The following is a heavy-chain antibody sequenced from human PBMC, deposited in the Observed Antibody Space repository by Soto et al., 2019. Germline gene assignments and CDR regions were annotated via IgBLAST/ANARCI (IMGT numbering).Heavy chain of an antibody. CDR3: AKLGDYCSGGSCYAEDYYYYYMDV. CDR2: IYYSGST. J-gene: IGHJ6*03. Sequence: SETLSLTCTVSGGSISSYYWSWIRQPPGKGLEWIGYIYYSGSTNYNPSLKSRVTISVDTSKNQFSLKLSSVTAADTAVYYCAKLGDYCSGGSCYAEDYYYYYMDVWGKGTTVTVSS. D-gene: IGHD2-15*01. V-gene: IGHV4-59*01. CDR1: GGSISSYY.